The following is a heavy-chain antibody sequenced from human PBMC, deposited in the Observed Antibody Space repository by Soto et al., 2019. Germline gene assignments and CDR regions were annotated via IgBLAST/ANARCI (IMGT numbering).Heavy chain of an antibody. CDR2: ISYRGST. CDR3: ARDPGDSSGGYYFYH. V-gene: IGHV4-31*03. D-gene: IGHD3-22*01. CDR1: GGSISSGDYY. Sequence: QVQLQESGPGLVKPSQTLSLTCTVSGGSISSGDYYWSWIRQLPGEGLEWIGYISYRGSTYYNPSLKSRITRSADTSKNQFSLKLRSVTAADTAVYYCARDPGDSSGGYYFYHWGQGTLVTVSS. J-gene: IGHJ4*02.